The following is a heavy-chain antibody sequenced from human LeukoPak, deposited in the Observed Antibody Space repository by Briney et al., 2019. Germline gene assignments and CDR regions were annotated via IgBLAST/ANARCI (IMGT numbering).Heavy chain of an antibody. Sequence: QPGGSLRLSCAASGIAFSNHWMHWVRQAPGEGLEWVSWINNDGSYAVYADSVRARFTISRDNAKNTLYLQMNSLRPEDTAVYYCARDRPHNWFDPWGQGTLVTVSS. CDR1: GIAFSNHW. J-gene: IGHJ5*02. CDR2: INNDGSYA. V-gene: IGHV3-74*01. CDR3: ARDRPHNWFDP.